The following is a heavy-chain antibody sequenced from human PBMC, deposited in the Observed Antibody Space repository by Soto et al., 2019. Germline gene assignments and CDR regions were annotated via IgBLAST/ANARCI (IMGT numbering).Heavy chain of an antibody. CDR1: GYSITSGYY. Sequence: SETLSLTCAVSGYSITSGYYWALIRHPPGKVLEWIGAVYHTGRSFYNPSLKRRVTISLDTAKNEFSLKLTSVTAADTAVYYCARTDIVVVPTTLPHWFDPWGQGTLVTVSS. J-gene: IGHJ5*02. D-gene: IGHD2-15*01. CDR2: VYHTGRS. CDR3: ARTDIVVVPTTLPHWFDP. V-gene: IGHV4-38-2*01.